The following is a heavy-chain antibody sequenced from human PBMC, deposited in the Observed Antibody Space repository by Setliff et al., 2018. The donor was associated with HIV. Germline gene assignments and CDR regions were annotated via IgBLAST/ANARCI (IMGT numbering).Heavy chain of an antibody. Sequence: LSLTCTVSGDSIGYYYWSWIRQPAGRGLEWMGRIHASGSTNYNPSLTSRVTISLDTSNNHFSLKLSSVTAADTAVYYCARHDCGGDCSINWFDPWGQGTLVTVSS. V-gene: IGHV4-4*07. J-gene: IGHJ5*02. D-gene: IGHD2-21*02. CDR3: ARHDCGGDCSINWFDP. CDR2: IHASGST. CDR1: GDSIGYYY.